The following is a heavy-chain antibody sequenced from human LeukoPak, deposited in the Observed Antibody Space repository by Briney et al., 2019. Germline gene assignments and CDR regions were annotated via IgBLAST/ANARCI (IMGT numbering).Heavy chain of an antibody. J-gene: IGHJ4*02. CDR2: INSDGSRP. Sequence: GSLRLSCAASGIAFRTYWMHWVRQAPGKGLVWGSRINSDGSRPTYADSVKGRFTISRDNAKNTLYLQMNSQSLGDEDTYYYARDHYSVDSCQIGFDSWGRGTLVTVSS. D-gene: IGHD5/OR15-5a*01. CDR3: ARDHYSVDSCQIGFDS. CDR1: GIAFRTYW. V-gene: IGHV3-74*01.